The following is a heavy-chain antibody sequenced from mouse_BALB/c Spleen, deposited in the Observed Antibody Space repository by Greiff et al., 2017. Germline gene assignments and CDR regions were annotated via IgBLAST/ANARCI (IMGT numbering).Heavy chain of an antibody. CDR3: TRGGLRDFDY. D-gene: IGHD3-1*01. CDR2: ISSGGSYT. Sequence: EVQRVESGGGLVKPGGSLKLSCAASGFTFSSYTMSWVRQTPEKRLEWVATISSGGSYTYYPDSVKGRFTISRDTAKNTLYLKMSSLKSEDTAMYYCTRGGLRDFDYWGQGTTLTVS. CDR1: GFTFSSYT. J-gene: IGHJ2*01. V-gene: IGHV5-6-4*01.